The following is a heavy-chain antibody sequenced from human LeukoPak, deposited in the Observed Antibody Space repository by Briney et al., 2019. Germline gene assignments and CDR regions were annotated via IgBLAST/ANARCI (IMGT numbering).Heavy chain of an antibody. CDR3: ARDFSKAVAGTFFYYMDV. D-gene: IGHD6-19*01. J-gene: IGHJ6*03. CDR2: ISDHNGNT. V-gene: IGHV1-18*01. CDR1: GYTFSSYA. Sequence: ASVKVSCKASGYTFSSYAINWVRQAPGQGLEWLGWISDHNGNTNSAQKLQGRVTMTTDTSTSTAYMEVRGLRSDDTAVYYCARDFSKAVAGTFFYYMDVWGRGTTVTVSS.